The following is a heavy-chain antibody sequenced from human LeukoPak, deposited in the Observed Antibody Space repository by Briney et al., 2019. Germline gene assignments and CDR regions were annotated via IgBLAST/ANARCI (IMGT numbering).Heavy chain of an antibody. CDR1: GFTFSNYA. D-gene: IGHD4-17*01. CDR3: AKMGDFGDFVVGSSFLDY. J-gene: IGHJ4*02. CDR2: ITCDGTNK. Sequence: HPGGSLRLSWSASGFTFSNYAIHWVRQAPGKCLELVTAITCDGTNKYYAYSVKGPFTMSRDNSKITLSLQMNSLRAEDTAVYYCAKMGDFGDFVVGSSFLDYWGQGTLVTVSS. V-gene: IGHV3-30*18.